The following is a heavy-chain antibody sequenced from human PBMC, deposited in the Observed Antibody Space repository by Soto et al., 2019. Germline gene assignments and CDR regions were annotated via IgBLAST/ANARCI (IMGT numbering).Heavy chain of an antibody. CDR2: IYLGDSDT. V-gene: IGHV5-51*01. CDR1: GYSFTSYW. J-gene: IGHJ6*02. D-gene: IGHD2-21*02. CDR3: IQSRCGGDCLQSYASHYYYGMDV. Sequence: GESLKISCKGSGYSFTSYWIGWVRQMPGKGLEWMGIIYLGDSDTRYSPSFQGQVTISADKSISTAYLQWSSLKASDTATYHCIQSRCGGDCLQSYASHYYYGMDVWGQGTTVTVSS.